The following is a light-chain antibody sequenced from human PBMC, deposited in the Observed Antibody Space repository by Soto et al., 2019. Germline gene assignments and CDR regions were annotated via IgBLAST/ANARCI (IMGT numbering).Light chain of an antibody. V-gene: IGKV3-11*01. Sequence: EIVLTQSPATLSLSPGERATLSCRASQSVNNYLAWYQQTNGQAPRLLLYDTSDRDSGIPARFSGSGSGTDFTLPLSRLEPEDFEVFYCQQRSVWPWTFGQGTKVDIK. CDR2: DTS. J-gene: IGKJ1*01. CDR3: QQRSVWPWT. CDR1: QSVNNY.